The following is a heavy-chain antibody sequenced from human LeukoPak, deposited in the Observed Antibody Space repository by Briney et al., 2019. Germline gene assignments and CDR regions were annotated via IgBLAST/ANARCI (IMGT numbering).Heavy chain of an antibody. D-gene: IGHD6-6*01. CDR1: GGSISSGSYY. J-gene: IGHJ4*02. Sequence: PSETLSLTCTVSGGSISSGSYYWSWIRQPAGKGLEWIGRIYTSGSTNYNPSLKSRVTISVGTSKNQFSLKLSSVTAADTAVYYCAREGYSSSVDYWGQGTLVTVSS. CDR3: AREGYSSSVDY. CDR2: IYTSGST. V-gene: IGHV4-61*02.